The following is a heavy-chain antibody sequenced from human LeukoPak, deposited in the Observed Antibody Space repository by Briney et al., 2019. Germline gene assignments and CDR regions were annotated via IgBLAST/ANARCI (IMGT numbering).Heavy chain of an antibody. CDR1: GFTFGSYA. CDR2: ISGSGGST. V-gene: IGHV3-23*01. CDR3: AKLGSGDYGDYGDAFDI. J-gene: IGHJ3*02. D-gene: IGHD4-17*01. Sequence: PGGSLRLSCAASGFTFGSYAMSWVRQAPGKGLEWVSAISGSGGSTYYADSVKGRFTISRDNSKNTLYLQMNSLRAEDTAVYYCAKLGSGDYGDYGDAFDIWGQGTMVTVSS.